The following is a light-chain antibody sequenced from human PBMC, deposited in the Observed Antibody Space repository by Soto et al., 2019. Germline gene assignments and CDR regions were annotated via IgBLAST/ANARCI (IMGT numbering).Light chain of an antibody. CDR1: DSYIGINS. CDR3: ATWDDGLSGVL. V-gene: IGLV1-47*01. Sequence: QSVLTQPPSASGTPGQKVSITFSGCDSYIGINSVHLYQQVPGMAPKLLVYKSDQRPSGVPDRFSCSMSVSSASLAISGLRAEDEAEYYCATWDDGLSGVLFGGGTKLAV. J-gene: IGLJ2*01. CDR2: KSD.